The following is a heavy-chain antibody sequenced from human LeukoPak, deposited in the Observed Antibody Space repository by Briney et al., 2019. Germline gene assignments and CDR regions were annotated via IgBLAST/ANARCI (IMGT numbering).Heavy chain of an antibody. J-gene: IGHJ6*02. D-gene: IGHD3-3*02. Sequence: GGSLRLSCAASGFTFSSYAMHWVRQAPGKGLEWVAVISYDGSNKYYADSVKGRFTISRDNSKNTLYLQMNSLRAEDTAVYYCARTFLECPRCGLDVWGQGTTVTVS. CDR3: ARTFLECPRCGLDV. CDR1: GFTFSSYA. CDR2: ISYDGSNK. V-gene: IGHV3-30-3*01.